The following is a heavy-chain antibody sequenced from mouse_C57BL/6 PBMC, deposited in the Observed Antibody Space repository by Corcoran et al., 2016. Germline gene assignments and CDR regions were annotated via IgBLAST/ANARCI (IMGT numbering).Heavy chain of an antibody. Sequence: EVQLQQSGPELVKPGASVKISCKASGYTFTDYYMNWVKQSHGKSLEWIGDINPNNGGTSYNQKFKGKATLTVDKSSSTAYMELRSLTSEDSAVYYCARGGDYDALFDYWGQGTTLTVSS. CDR1: GYTFTDYY. D-gene: IGHD2-4*01. CDR3: ARGGDYDALFDY. V-gene: IGHV1-26*01. J-gene: IGHJ2*01. CDR2: INPNNGGT.